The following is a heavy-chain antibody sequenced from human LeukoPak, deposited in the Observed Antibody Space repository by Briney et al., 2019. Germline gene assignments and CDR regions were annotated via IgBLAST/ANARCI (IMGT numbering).Heavy chain of an antibody. V-gene: IGHV1-69*06. CDR2: IIPIFGTA. J-gene: IGHJ4*02. CDR3: ARGLSDYYDSSGYYYTGSFDY. D-gene: IGHD3-22*01. Sequence: ASVKVSCKASGGTFSSYAISWVRQAPGQGLEWMGGIIPIFGTANYAQKFQGRVTITADKSTSTAYMELSSLRSEDTAVYYCARGLSDYYDSSGYYYTGSFDYWGQGTLVTVSS. CDR1: GGTFSSYA.